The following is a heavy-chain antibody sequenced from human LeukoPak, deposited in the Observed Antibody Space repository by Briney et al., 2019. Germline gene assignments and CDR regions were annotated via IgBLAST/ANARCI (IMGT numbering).Heavy chain of an antibody. Sequence: GSLRLSCAASGFTFSSYAMSWVRQAPGKGLEWVSAISGSGGSTYYADSVKGRFTISRDNSKNTLYLQMNSLRAEDTAVYYCAKDRVRSSSGNWFDPWGQGTLVTVSS. D-gene: IGHD6-13*01. V-gene: IGHV3-23*01. J-gene: IGHJ5*02. CDR2: ISGSGGST. CDR3: AKDRVRSSSGNWFDP. CDR1: GFTFSSYA.